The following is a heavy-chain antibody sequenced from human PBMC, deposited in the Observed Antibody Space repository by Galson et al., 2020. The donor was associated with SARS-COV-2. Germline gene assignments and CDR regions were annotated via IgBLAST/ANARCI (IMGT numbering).Heavy chain of an antibody. D-gene: IGHD3-22*01. CDR1: GGSISSYY. Sequence: SETLSLTCTVSGGSISSYYWSWNRQPPGKGQEWIGYIYYSGSTNYNTSLKSRVTISVDTSKNQFSLKLSSVTAADTAVYYCARQTYYDSSGYSDLGFDYWGQGTLVTVSS. J-gene: IGHJ4*02. CDR2: IYYSGST. CDR3: ARQTYYDSSGYSDLGFDY. V-gene: IGHV4-59*01.